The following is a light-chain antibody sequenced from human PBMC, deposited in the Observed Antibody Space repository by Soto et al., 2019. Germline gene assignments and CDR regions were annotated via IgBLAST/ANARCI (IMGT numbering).Light chain of an antibody. J-gene: IGKJ4*01. CDR2: DAY. CDR3: QQYHTWPIT. Sequence: EVVLTQSPATLSLSPGDRATLSCRASQSVGHMFLAWFQQKPGQAPRLLIFDAYRRATGIPDRFSGSGSGTEFTLTISSLQSEDCAIYYCQQYHTWPITFGGGTKVDIK. CDR1: QSVGHMF. V-gene: IGKV3D-15*01.